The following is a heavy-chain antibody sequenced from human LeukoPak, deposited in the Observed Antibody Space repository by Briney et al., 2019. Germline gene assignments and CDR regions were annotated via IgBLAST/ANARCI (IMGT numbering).Heavy chain of an antibody. V-gene: IGHV1-46*04. J-gene: IGHJ4*02. CDR1: GDTFTSQY. CDR3: ARNNVGSSGWTGLGF. Sequence: ASVKVSCRTFGDTFTSQYIQWVRQAPGQGLEWMGLIKPHDGSTFYAQSLQGRVTLTRDTSTSTVYMDLSSQRSEDTAIYFCARNNVGSSGWTGLGFWGQGTLVTVSS. CDR2: IKPHDGST. D-gene: IGHD6-19*01.